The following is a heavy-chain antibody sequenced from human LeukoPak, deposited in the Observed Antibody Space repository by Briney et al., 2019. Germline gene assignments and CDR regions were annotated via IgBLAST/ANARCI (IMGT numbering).Heavy chain of an antibody. CDR1: GFNFSRFG. CDR3: AELGITMIGGV. V-gene: IGHV3-48*03. D-gene: IGHD3-10*02. CDR2: ISSSGSTI. J-gene: IGHJ6*04. Sequence: GALRPFWAASGFNFSRFGMDWVRPGPGEGLEWVSYISSSGSTIYYADSVKGRFTISRDNAKNSLYLQMNSLRAEDTAVYYCAELGITMIGGVWGKGTTVTISS.